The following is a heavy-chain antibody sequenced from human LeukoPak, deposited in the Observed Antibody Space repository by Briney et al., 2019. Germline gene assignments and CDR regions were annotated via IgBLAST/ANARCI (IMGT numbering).Heavy chain of an antibody. Sequence: GGSLRLSCAASGFTFSSSDMHWVRQATGKGLEWVSAIGTAGDTYYPGSVKGRFTISRENAKNSLYLQMNSLRAGDTAVYYCARGGPAPYYFYGMDVWGQGTTVTVSS. V-gene: IGHV3-13*01. CDR2: IGTAGDT. D-gene: IGHD2-2*01. J-gene: IGHJ6*02. CDR3: ARGGPAPYYFYGMDV. CDR1: GFTFSSSD.